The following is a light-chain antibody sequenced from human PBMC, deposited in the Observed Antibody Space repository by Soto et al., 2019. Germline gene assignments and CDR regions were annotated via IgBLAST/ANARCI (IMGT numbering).Light chain of an antibody. V-gene: IGKV3-20*01. CDR2: DAS. CDR3: QQYGSSPPTWT. Sequence: EIVLTQSPGTLSLSPGERATLSCRASQSVSRHLAWYQQKPGQAPRLLILDASDRATGIPARFSGSGSGTDFTLTISRLEPEDFAVYYCQQYGSSPPTWTFGQGTKVDIK. CDR1: QSVSRH. J-gene: IGKJ1*01.